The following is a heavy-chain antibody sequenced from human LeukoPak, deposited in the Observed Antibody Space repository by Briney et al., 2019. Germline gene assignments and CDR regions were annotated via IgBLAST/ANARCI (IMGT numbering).Heavy chain of an antibody. Sequence: PGGSLRLSCAASGFSVSSSYMTWVRQAPGKGLEWVSIIYTDGRTYYADSLKGRFTVSRDNSENTLYLQMNSLRAEDTAVYYCAADNTWVDYWGQGTLVTVSS. CDR2: IYTDGRT. J-gene: IGHJ4*02. V-gene: IGHV3-53*01. D-gene: IGHD7-27*01. CDR1: GFSVSSSY. CDR3: AADNTWVDY.